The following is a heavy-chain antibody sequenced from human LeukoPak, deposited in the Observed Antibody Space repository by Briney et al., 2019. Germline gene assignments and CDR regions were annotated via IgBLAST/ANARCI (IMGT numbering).Heavy chain of an antibody. V-gene: IGHV3-30*02. CDR3: AKDRGGSYSNGFDI. CDR1: GFTFSSNG. Sequence: GGSLRLSCAASGFTFSSNGMHWVRQAPGKGLEWVAFIRYDGSNKYYADSVKGRFTISRDNSKNTLYLQTNSLRADDTAVYYCAKDRGGSYSNGFDIWGQGTMVTVSS. J-gene: IGHJ3*02. CDR2: IRYDGSNK. D-gene: IGHD1-26*01.